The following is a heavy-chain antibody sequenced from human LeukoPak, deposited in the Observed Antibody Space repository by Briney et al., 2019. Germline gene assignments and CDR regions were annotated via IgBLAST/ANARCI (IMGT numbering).Heavy chain of an antibody. CDR2: IKKKADDEAT. Sequence: GGSLRLSCAADGFIFSTAWLSWVRQAPGRDWGGLARIKKKADDEATHYAAAVEGRFALSRDDSKETLYLHMNGLKPEDTAVYYCTTDFYYASGSYYTSLFDNWGQGTLVTVSS. CDR1: GFIFSTAW. J-gene: IGHJ4*02. D-gene: IGHD3-10*01. V-gene: IGHV3-15*01. CDR3: TTDFYYASGSYYTSLFDN.